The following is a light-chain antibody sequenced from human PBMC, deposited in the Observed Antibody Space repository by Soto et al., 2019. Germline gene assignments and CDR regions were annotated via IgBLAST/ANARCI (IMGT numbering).Light chain of an antibody. J-gene: IGKJ4*01. CDR1: ENVGTN. CDR2: GSS. Sequence: IVLTQSPATLSVSPGERVTLSCRASENVGTNLAWYQQRPGQPPRLLIYGSSTRATGISATFSGSGSMTEFTLTISSLQSEDYAVYYCQQYNNWGLSFGGGTRVEIK. CDR3: QQYNNWGLS. V-gene: IGKV3D-15*01.